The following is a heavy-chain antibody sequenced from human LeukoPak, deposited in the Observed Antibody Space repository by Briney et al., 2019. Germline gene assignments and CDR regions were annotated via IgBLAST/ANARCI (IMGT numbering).Heavy chain of an antibody. Sequence: SETLSLTCTVSGGSISSSSYYWGWIRQPPGKGLEWIGYIYHSGSTNYNPSLQSRVTISVDTSKNQFSLKLSSVTAADTAVYYCARHRYYYDSGAYSYFDYWGRGTLVTVSS. CDR1: GGSISSSSYY. J-gene: IGHJ4*02. CDR2: IYHSGST. CDR3: ARHRYYYDSGAYSYFDY. D-gene: IGHD3-22*01. V-gene: IGHV4-61*05.